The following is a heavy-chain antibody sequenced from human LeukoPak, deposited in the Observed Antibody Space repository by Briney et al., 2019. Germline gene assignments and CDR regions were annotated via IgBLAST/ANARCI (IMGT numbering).Heavy chain of an antibody. CDR2: ISSISNYI. V-gene: IGHV3-21*04. J-gene: IGHJ6*03. Sequence: PGGSLRLSCAASGFTFSSFGMHWVRQAPGKGLEWVSSISSISNYIYYADSLKGRFTISRDNAKNSLYLQMNSLRAEDTAVYYCAKGSRPGYSYGPREYYYYMDVWGKGTTVTVSS. CDR3: AKGSRPGYSYGPREYYYYMDV. D-gene: IGHD5-18*01. CDR1: GFTFSSFG.